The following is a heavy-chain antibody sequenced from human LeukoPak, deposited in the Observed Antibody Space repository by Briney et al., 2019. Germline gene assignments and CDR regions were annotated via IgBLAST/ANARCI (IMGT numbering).Heavy chain of an antibody. Sequence: ASVNVSCKASGYSFGDYGFSWVRQAPGQGLEWLGWISACNGNRNYAQKVEGRVTMTIDTSTSTAYLELRGLRPDDTAVYYCARDDSGAKVDIDYWGQGTLLIVSS. D-gene: IGHD5-12*01. CDR1: GYSFGDYG. V-gene: IGHV1-18*01. J-gene: IGHJ4*02. CDR2: ISACNGNR. CDR3: ARDDSGAKVDIDY.